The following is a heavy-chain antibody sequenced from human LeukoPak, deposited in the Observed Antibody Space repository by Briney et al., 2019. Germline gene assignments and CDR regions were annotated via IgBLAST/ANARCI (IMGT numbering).Heavy chain of an antibody. J-gene: IGHJ4*02. CDR3: AKTYYYDSSGYSPFDY. CDR1: GYIFAHNG. CDR2: ISAYNGDT. D-gene: IGHD3-22*01. V-gene: IGHV1-18*01. Sequence: ASVKVSCKTSGYIFAHNGISWVRQAPGQGPEWMGWISAYNGDTNYAQNFQGRVTMTRDTSTSTVYMELRSLRSDDTAVYYCAKTYYYDSSGYSPFDYWGQGTLVTVSS.